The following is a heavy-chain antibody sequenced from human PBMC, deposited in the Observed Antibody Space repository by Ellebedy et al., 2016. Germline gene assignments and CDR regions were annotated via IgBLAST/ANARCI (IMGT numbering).Heavy chain of an antibody. CDR1: GFTFRSYG. CDR2: IWSDGSNK. CDR3: ARDSRYSYGYFDY. D-gene: IGHD5-18*01. J-gene: IGHJ4*02. V-gene: IGHV3-33*08. Sequence: GESLKISCEASGFTFRSYGMHWVRQAPGKGLEWVAVIWSDGSNKYYADSVKGRFTISRDNSKNTLYLQMNSLRPDDTAVYYCARDSRYSYGYFDYWGQGTLVTVSS.